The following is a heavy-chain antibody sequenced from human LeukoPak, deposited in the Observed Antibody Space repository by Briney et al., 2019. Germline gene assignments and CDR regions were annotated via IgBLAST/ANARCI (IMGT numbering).Heavy chain of an antibody. CDR2: FDPEDGET. CDR1: GYTLTELS. Sequence: ASVKVSCKVSGYTLTELSMHRVRQAPGKGLEWMGGFDPEDGETIYAQKFQGRVTMTEDTSTDTAYMELSSLRSEDTAVYYCATSGLGLVGTNAFDIWGQGTMVTVSS. D-gene: IGHD2-8*01. CDR3: ATSGLGLVGTNAFDI. J-gene: IGHJ3*02. V-gene: IGHV1-24*01.